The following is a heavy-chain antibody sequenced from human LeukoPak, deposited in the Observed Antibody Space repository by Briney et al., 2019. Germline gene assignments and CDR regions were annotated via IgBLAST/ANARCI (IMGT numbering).Heavy chain of an antibody. Sequence: SVKVSCKASGGTFSSYAISWVRQAPGQGLEWMGGIIPIFGTANYAQKFQGRVTITADESTSTAYMELSSLRSEDTAVYYCARDKSSYYDFWSGYWRIDYYYYGMDVWGQGTTVTVSS. CDR2: IIPIFGTA. J-gene: IGHJ6*02. CDR3: ARDKSSYYDFWSGYWRIDYYYYGMDV. D-gene: IGHD3-3*01. V-gene: IGHV1-69*13. CDR1: GGTFSSYA.